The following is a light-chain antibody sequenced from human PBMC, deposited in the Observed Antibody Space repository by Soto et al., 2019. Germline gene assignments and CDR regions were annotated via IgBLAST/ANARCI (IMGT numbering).Light chain of an antibody. CDR1: QSIVTW. CDR2: EAS. V-gene: IGKV1-5*03. J-gene: IGKJ2*01. Sequence: DIQMTQSPSSLSASVGDRVTITCRASQSIVTWLAWYQQKPGKAPKLLIYEASSLESGVPSRFCGTGSGTEFTLTISSLQPDDSAAYYCQQFNSSPYTFGQGTKVEIK. CDR3: QQFNSSPYT.